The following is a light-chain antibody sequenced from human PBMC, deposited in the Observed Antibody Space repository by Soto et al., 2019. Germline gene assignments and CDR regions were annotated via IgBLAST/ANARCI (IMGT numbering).Light chain of an antibody. CDR3: QQYGSFPLT. Sequence: ENVLTQSPGTLSLSPGEGATLSCRASQSVSTSYLAWYQHKRGQATRLLIYGTSTRATGIPDRFSGSGSGKDFTLTISRLEPEDFAVYYCQQYGSFPLTFGGGTKVEI. CDR2: GTS. J-gene: IGKJ4*01. V-gene: IGKV3-20*01. CDR1: QSVSTSY.